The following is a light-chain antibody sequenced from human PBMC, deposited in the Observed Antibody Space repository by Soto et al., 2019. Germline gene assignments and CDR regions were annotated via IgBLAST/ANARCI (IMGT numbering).Light chain of an antibody. CDR1: QSVSSSY. V-gene: IGKV3-20*01. CDR2: GAS. J-gene: IGKJ2*02. CDR3: QQRRGT. Sequence: EIVLTQSPGTLSLSPGERATLSCRASQSVSSSYLAWYQQKPGQPPRLLIYGASSRATGIPDRFSGSGSGTDFTRTISRLEPDDVAVYYWQQRRGTFGQGTKLEIK.